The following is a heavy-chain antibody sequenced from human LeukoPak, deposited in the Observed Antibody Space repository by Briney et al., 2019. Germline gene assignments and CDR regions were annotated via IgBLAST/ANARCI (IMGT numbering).Heavy chain of an antibody. CDR2: INHSGST. J-gene: IGHJ4*02. CDR1: GFTFSSYA. D-gene: IGHD2-15*01. V-gene: IGHV4-34*01. Sequence: SGGSLRLSCAASGFTFSSYAMSWIRQPPGKGLEWIGEINHSGSTNYNPSLKSRVTISVDTSKNQFSLKLSSVTAADTAVYYCASRCSGGSCYPMYYFDYWGQGTLVTVSS. CDR3: ASRCSGGSCYPMYYFDY.